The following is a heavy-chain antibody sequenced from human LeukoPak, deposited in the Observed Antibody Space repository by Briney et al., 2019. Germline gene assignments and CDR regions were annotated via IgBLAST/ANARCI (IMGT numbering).Heavy chain of an antibody. CDR2: ISAYNGNT. Sequence: ASVKVSCKASVYTFTSYGISWVRQAPGQGLEWMGWISAYNGNTNYAQKLQGRVTMTTDTSTSTAYMELRSLRSDDTAVYYCARVVVAATPSDYYYGMDVWGQGTTVTVSS. J-gene: IGHJ6*02. CDR3: ARVVVAATPSDYYYGMDV. CDR1: VYTFTSYG. D-gene: IGHD2-15*01. V-gene: IGHV1-18*01.